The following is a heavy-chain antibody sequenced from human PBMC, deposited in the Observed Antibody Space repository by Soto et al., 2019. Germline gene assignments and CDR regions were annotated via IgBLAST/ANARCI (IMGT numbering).Heavy chain of an antibody. CDR3: ARGIATGQLDP. V-gene: IGHV1-3*01. D-gene: IGHD2-15*01. CDR2: INPDNGNT. CDR1: GYTFTRYT. J-gene: IGHJ5*02. Sequence: ASVEVSCKGSGYTFTRYTMNWVRQAPGQRLEWMGWINPDNGNTKSSQKFQDRVIITRDTSASTAYMDLSSLRSEDTAVYYCARGIATGQLDPWGQGTLVTVSS.